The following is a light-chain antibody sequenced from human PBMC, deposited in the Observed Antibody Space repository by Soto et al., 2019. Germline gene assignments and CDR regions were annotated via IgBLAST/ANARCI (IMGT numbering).Light chain of an antibody. CDR1: QSVSSF. J-gene: IGKJ4*01. CDR2: GAS. V-gene: IGKV3-20*01. CDR3: QQYGRSPLT. Sequence: EIVLTQSPGTLSLSPGERATLSCRASQSVSSFLAWYQQKPGQAPRLFIYGASSRATGIPDRFSGSGSGADFTLTISRLEPEDFAVYYCQQYGRSPLTFGGGTKVDIK.